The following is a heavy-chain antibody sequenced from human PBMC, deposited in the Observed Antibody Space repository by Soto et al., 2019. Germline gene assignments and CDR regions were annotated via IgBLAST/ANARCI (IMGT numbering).Heavy chain of an antibody. CDR2: ISGSGGST. Sequence: EVQLLESGGGLVQPGGSLRLSCAASGFTFSSYAMSWVRQAPGKGLEWVSAISGSGGSTLYADSVKGRFTISRDNSKNTLFLQMNSLRAEDTAIYYCAKGGDTSGYSHCDYWGQGTLVTVSS. D-gene: IGHD3-22*01. J-gene: IGHJ4*02. CDR3: AKGGDTSGYSHCDY. V-gene: IGHV3-23*01. CDR1: GFTFSSYA.